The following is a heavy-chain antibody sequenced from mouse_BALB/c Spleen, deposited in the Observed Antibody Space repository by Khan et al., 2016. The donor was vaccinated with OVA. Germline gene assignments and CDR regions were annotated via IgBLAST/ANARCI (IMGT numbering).Heavy chain of an antibody. CDR1: RYSITSGYG. CDR2: ISYSGST. V-gene: IGHV3-2*02. CDR3: ARTARIKY. D-gene: IGHD1-2*01. J-gene: IGHJ2*01. Sequence: EVQLQESGPGLVKPSQSLSLTCTVTRYSITSGYGWNWIRQFPGNKLEWLGYISYSGSTNYNPSLKSRISITRDTSKNQFFLQLNSVTTEDTATYYCARTARIKYWGQGTTLTVSS.